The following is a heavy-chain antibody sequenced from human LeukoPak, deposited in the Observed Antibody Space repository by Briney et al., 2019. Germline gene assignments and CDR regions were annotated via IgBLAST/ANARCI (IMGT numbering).Heavy chain of an antibody. CDR1: GGTFSSYA. CDR2: IIPIFGTA. V-gene: IGHV1-69*06. CDR3: ARGRDSSGYYPLFDY. J-gene: IGHJ4*02. D-gene: IGHD3-22*01. Sequence: ASVKVSCKASGGTFSSYAISWVRQAPGQGPGWMGRIIPIFGTANYAQKFQGRVTITADKSTSTAYMELSSLRSEDTAVYYCARGRDSSGYYPLFDYWGQGTLVTVSS.